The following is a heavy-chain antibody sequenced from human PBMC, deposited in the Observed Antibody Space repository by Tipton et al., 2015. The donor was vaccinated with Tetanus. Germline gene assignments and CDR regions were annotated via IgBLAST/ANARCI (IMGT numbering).Heavy chain of an antibody. CDR3: ARANYDFPKKGPFDS. Sequence: TLSLTCTVSGGSVRGGSYYWNWIRQPPGKGLEWIGCISYSGSTNSNYSLKSRITISQDTSKNQFSLKLTSVTAADTAVYYCARANYDFPKKGPFDSWGQGSLVSVSS. J-gene: IGHJ4*02. CDR1: GGSVRGGSYY. D-gene: IGHD3-3*01. CDR2: ISYSGST. V-gene: IGHV4-61*01.